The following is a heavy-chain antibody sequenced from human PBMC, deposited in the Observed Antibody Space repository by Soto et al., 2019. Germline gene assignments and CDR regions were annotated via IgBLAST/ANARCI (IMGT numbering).Heavy chain of an antibody. V-gene: IGHV5-51*01. D-gene: IGHD3-10*01. J-gene: IGHJ3*02. CDR3: ARQAYYYDSGTYTDTFDM. CDR1: GYSFTSYW. Sequence: GESLKISCKGSGYSFTSYWIGWVRQMPGKGLEWMGIIYPGDSDTRYSPSFQGQVTISVGMSITTAYLQWSSLQASDTAMYYCARQAYYYDSGTYTDTFDMWGQGTMVTVSS. CDR2: IYPGDSDT.